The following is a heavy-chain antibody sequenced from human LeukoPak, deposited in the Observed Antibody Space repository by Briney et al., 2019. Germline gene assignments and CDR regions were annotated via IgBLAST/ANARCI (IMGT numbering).Heavy chain of an antibody. Sequence: ASETLALTCTVSGGSVSGGNYYCSWIRQSPGKGLEWIGYIHYSGSTVYNPSLKSRVTMSIDTSKNQFSLNLSSATAADTAVYYCTRTGSTGGYWGQGTLVTVSS. D-gene: IGHD1-7*01. V-gene: IGHV4-61*01. CDR3: TRTGSTGGY. CDR2: IHYSGST. CDR1: GGSVSGGNYY. J-gene: IGHJ4*02.